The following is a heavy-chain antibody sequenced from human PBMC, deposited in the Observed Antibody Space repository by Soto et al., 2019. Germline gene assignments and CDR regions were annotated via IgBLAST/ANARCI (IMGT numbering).Heavy chain of an antibody. D-gene: IGHD3-22*01. V-gene: IGHV3-13*04. CDR1: GFTFSSYD. CDR2: IGTAGGT. CDR3: ARAIGPTLFDY. J-gene: IGHJ4*02. Sequence: GGSLRLSCSASGFTFSSYDMHWVRQGPGKGLEWVSAIGTAGGTNYAGSVKGRFTISRENAKNSLYLQMNSLRAGDTAIYFCARAIGPTLFDYWGQGTLVTVSS.